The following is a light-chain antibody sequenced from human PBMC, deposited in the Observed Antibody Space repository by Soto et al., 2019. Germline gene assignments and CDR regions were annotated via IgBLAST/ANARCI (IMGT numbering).Light chain of an antibody. J-gene: IGKJ1*01. Sequence: EIVMTQSPATLSVSPGERASLSCTASQSVNSNLAWYQQKPGQAPRLLIFGASTRATGIPARFSGGGSGTEFALTISSLQSEDFALYYCQQYNNWPPGTFGQGTTV. CDR3: QQYNNWPPGT. CDR2: GAS. CDR1: QSVNSN. V-gene: IGKV3-15*01.